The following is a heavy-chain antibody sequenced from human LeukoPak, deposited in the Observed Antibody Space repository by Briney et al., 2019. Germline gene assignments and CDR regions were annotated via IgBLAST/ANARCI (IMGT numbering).Heavy chain of an antibody. CDR2: INPSGGRT. D-gene: IGHD6-13*01. J-gene: IGHJ4*02. CDR1: GYTFTGNY. Sequence: ASVKVSCKASGYTFTGNYMHWVRQTPGQGLEWMGTINPSGGRTSYAQKLQGRVTMTRDTSTSTAYMELSSLRSEDTAVYYCARVLYSINCYDNWGQGTLVTVSS. V-gene: IGHV1-46*01. CDR3: ARVLYSINCYDN.